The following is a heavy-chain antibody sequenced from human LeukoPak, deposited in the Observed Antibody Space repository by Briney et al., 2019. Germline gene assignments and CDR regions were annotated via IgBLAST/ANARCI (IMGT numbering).Heavy chain of an antibody. CDR1: GFTFTDYF. V-gene: IGHV1-2*04. Sequence: GASVKVSCKASGFTFTDYFIHWVRQAPGQGLESMGWVNPSNGDTNYPEMFQGWVTMTRDTSINTAYLELGRLSSDDTAVYFCTRDSPGSGWFDYWGRGTLVTVSS. CDR3: TRDSPGSGWFDY. J-gene: IGHJ5*01. CDR2: VNPSNGDT. D-gene: IGHD1-1*01.